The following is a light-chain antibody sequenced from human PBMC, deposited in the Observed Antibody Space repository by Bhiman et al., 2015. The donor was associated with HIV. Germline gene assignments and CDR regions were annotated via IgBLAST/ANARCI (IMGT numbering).Light chain of an antibody. CDR2: KDS. Sequence: SYELTQPPSVSVSPGQTARITCSGDALPKQYAYWYQQKPGQAPVLVIYKDSERPSWIPERFSGSNSGNTATLTISGTQAMDEADYYCQAWDNSILIFGGGTKLTVL. J-gene: IGLJ2*01. V-gene: IGLV3-25*02. CDR1: ALPKQY. CDR3: QAWDNSILI.